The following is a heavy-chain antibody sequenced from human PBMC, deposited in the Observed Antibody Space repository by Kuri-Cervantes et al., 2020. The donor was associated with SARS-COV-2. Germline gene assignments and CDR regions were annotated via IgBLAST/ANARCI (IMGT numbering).Heavy chain of an antibody. CDR2: IYGGGST. Sequence: GGSLRLSCAASIFTVNSDYMSWVRQAPGKGLEWVSIIYGGGSTYYADSVKGRFTISRDNSKNTLYLQMNSLRAEDTAVYYCARELTGDLDVWGKGTTVTVSS. D-gene: IGHD7-27*01. CDR1: IFTVNSDY. J-gene: IGHJ6*04. CDR3: ARELTGDLDV. V-gene: IGHV3-66*02.